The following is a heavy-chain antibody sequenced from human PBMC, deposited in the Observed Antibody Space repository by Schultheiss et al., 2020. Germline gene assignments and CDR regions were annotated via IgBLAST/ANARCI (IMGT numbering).Heavy chain of an antibody. CDR2: IYTSGST. CDR1: GGSISSYY. Sequence: SETLSLTCTVSGGSISSYYWSWIRQPAGKGLEWIGRIYTSGSTNYNPSLKSRVTMSVDTSKNQFSLKLSSVTAADTAVYYCARTLITGTTRLGVGNWFDPWGQGPLVTVSS. D-gene: IGHD1-7*01. V-gene: IGHV4-4*07. CDR3: ARTLITGTTRLGVGNWFDP. J-gene: IGHJ5*02.